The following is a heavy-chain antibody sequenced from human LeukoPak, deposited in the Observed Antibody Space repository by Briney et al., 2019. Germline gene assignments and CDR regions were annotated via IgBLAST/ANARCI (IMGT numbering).Heavy chain of an antibody. V-gene: IGHV4-61*02. Sequence: SETLSLTCTVSGDSISSGDYYWSWIRQPAGKGLEWIGRIYTSGSTNYNPSLKSRVTISADTSKNQFSLKLSSATAADTAVYYCASRKLGNDYWGQGTLVTVSS. CDR1: GDSISSGDYY. D-gene: IGHD7-27*01. CDR3: ASRKLGNDY. J-gene: IGHJ4*01. CDR2: IYTSGST.